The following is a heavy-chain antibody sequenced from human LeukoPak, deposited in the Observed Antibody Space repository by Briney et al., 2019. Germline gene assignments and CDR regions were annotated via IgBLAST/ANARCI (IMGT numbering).Heavy chain of an antibody. Sequence: PGGSLRLSCAASGFSFSDYLMDWVRQAPGKGLEWVSSISSSSSYIYYADSVKGRFTISRDNAKNSLYLQMNSLRAEDTAVYYCATSSYYYYDSSGYYYDYFDYWGQGTLVTVSS. V-gene: IGHV3-21*01. CDR3: ATSSYYYYDSSGYYYDYFDY. CDR1: GFSFSDYL. J-gene: IGHJ4*02. CDR2: ISSSSSYI. D-gene: IGHD3-22*01.